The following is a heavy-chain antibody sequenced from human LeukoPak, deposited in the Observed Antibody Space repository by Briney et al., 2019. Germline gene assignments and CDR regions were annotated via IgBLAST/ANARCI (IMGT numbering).Heavy chain of an antibody. D-gene: IGHD2-2*01. CDR2: ISSSGSTI. Sequence: GGSLRLSCTASGFTFSSYEMNWVRQAPGKGLEWVSYISSSGSTIYYADSVKGRFTISRDNAKNSLYLQMNSLRVEDTAVYYCARGGQVAPQPGNWFDPWGQGTLVTVSS. CDR3: ARGGQVAPQPGNWFDP. CDR1: GFTFSSYE. V-gene: IGHV3-48*03. J-gene: IGHJ5*02.